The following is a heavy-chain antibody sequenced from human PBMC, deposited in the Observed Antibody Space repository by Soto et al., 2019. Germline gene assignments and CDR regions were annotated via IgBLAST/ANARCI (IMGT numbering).Heavy chain of an antibody. Sequence: SRTLSLTCTVSGGSIRNYFWTWIRQPAGKGLEWIGRIYSSGNTVYNASLKSRVTMSIDMSKNQFSLKLSSMTAADTAVYYCVRDVESPGISGSWGAFDIWGQGTVVTVSS. J-gene: IGHJ3*02. CDR3: VRDVESPGISGSWGAFDI. CDR2: IYSSGNT. V-gene: IGHV4-4*07. D-gene: IGHD1-20*01. CDR1: GGSIRNYF.